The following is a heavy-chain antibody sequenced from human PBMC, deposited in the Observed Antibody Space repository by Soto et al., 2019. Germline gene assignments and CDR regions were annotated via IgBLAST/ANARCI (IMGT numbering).Heavy chain of an antibody. V-gene: IGHV1-69*06. Sequence: VRLVQSGAEVKKPGSSVRVSCRAPGDIFTRYSFSWVRQAPGQGLEWMGEVIPVFGTSNYGRKFQGRVTMTADKSANTAFLDMSGLRYDDTAVYYCAGAPAGDYYYYYKFDIWGQGTAVTVSS. CDR3: AGAPAGDYYYYYKFDI. D-gene: IGHD2-21*02. CDR2: VIPVFGTS. CDR1: GDIFTRYS. J-gene: IGHJ6*02.